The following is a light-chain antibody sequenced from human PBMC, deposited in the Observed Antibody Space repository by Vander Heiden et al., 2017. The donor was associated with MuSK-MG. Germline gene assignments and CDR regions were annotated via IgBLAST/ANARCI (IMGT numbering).Light chain of an antibody. CDR3: QVWDTSSDHCV. V-gene: IGLV3-21*02. J-gene: IGLJ1*01. CDR1: NIGRKN. Sequence: YVLTQTPAVSVAAGQTARIPCGGDNIGRKNVHWYRQRPGQAPVLVVYDDSDRPSGTPERFSGSNSGNTATLTISRVEAGDEADYFCQVWDTSSDHCVFGSGTTVTVL. CDR2: DDS.